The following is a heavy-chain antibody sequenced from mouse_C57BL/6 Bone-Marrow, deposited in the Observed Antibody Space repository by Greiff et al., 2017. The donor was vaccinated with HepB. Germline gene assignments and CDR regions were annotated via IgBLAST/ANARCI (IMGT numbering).Heavy chain of an antibody. V-gene: IGHV1-80*01. D-gene: IGHD1-1*01. Sequence: VKLQESGAELVKPGASVKISCKASGYAFSSYWMNWVKQRPGKGLEWIGQIYPGDGDTNYNGKFKGKATLTADKSSSTAYMQLSSLTSEDSAVYFCARPISVGPYFDYWGQGTTLTVSS. J-gene: IGHJ2*01. CDR2: IYPGDGDT. CDR3: ARPISVGPYFDY. CDR1: GYAFSSYW.